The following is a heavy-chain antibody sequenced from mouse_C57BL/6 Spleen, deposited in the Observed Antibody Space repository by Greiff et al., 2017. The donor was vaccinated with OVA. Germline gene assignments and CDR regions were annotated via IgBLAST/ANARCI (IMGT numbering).Heavy chain of an antibody. CDR1: GFTFSDYY. V-gene: IGHV5-12*01. Sequence: EVKVVESGGGLVQPGGSLKLSCAASGFTFSDYYMYWVRQTPEKRLEWVAYISNGGGSTYYPDTVKGRFTISRDNAKNTLYLQMSRLKSEDTAMYYCARRGDYDGIACWGQGTLVTVSA. J-gene: IGHJ3*01. CDR3: ARRGDYDGIAC. CDR2: ISNGGGST. D-gene: IGHD2-4*01.